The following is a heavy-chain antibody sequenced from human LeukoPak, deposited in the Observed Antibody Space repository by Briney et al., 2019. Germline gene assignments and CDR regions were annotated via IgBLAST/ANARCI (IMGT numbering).Heavy chain of an antibody. V-gene: IGHV4-4*07. D-gene: IGHD6-13*01. Sequence: SETLSLTCSVSGGSLDSYYFTWIRQPAGKGLEHIGRIYGGGVTHYNPSLKSRVTISVDTSKNQFSLKLSSVTAADTAVYYCARGVYIAAAQYGYWGQGTLVTVSS. CDR2: IYGGGVT. J-gene: IGHJ4*02. CDR3: ARGVYIAAAQYGY. CDR1: GGSLDSYY.